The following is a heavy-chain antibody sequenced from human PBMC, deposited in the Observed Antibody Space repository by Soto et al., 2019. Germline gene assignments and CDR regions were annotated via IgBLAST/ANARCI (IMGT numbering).Heavy chain of an antibody. V-gene: IGHV3-21*04. J-gene: IGHJ5*02. CDR3: AKVTGYYMDP. CDR1: GFTFSSHS. Sequence: EVQVVESGGGLVKPGGSLRLSCAASGFTFSSHSMNWVRQAPGKGLEWVSTISSSSTYIYYADSVKGRFTISRDNAKNSLYLQMNRLRAEDTAVYYCAKVTGYYMDPWGQGTLVTVSS. CDR2: ISSSSTYI. D-gene: IGHD3-9*01.